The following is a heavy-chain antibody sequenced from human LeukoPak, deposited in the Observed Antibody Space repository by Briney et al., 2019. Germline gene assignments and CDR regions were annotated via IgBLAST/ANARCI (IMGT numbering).Heavy chain of an antibody. CDR1: GFTFSSYG. D-gene: IGHD6-13*01. V-gene: IGHV3-30*18. J-gene: IGHJ5*02. Sequence: GGSLRLSCAASGFTFSSYGMHWVRQAPGKGLEWVAVISYDGSNKYYADSVKGRFTISRDNSKNTLYLQMNSLRAEDTAVYYCAKLGAAAAPLGQGTLVTVSS. CDR2: ISYDGSNK. CDR3: AKLGAAAAP.